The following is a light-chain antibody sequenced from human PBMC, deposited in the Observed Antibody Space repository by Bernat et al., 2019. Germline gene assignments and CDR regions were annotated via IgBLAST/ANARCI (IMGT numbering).Light chain of an antibody. J-gene: IGLJ3*02. CDR1: SSDVGVYNF. V-gene: IGLV2-14*03. CDR3: SSYTSSFNWV. CDR2: DVS. Sequence: QSALTQPASVSGSPGQSITISCTGTSSDVGVYNFVSCYQHHPAKAPKLMIYDVSNWPPGVSNRFSGSKSGNTASLTISGLQAEDEADYYCSSYTSSFNWVFGGGTKLTVL.